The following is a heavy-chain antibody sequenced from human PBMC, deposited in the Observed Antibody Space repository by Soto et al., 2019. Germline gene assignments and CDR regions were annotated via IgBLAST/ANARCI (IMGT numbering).Heavy chain of an antibody. CDR3: AHSSSRWPLGY. J-gene: IGHJ4*02. CDR1: GFSLSTSGVG. V-gene: IGHV2-5*02. CDR2: VYWDDDK. D-gene: IGHD4-17*01. Sequence: QITLKESGPTLVKPTQTLTLTCTFSGFSLSTSGVGVVWLRQPPGKALEWLALVYWDDDKRYSPSLKSRLTITHDTSKNQVVLTMNNMDHVYTATYSCAHSSSRWPLGYWGQGALVPVSS.